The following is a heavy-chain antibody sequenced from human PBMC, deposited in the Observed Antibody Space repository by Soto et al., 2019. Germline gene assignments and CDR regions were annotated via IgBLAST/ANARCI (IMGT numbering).Heavy chain of an antibody. CDR1: GYAFPHYV. D-gene: IGHD1-26*01. V-gene: IGHV1-18*01. Sequence: ASVKVSCKTSGYAFPHYVINWVRQAPGHGLEWMGFSTHTGNTNYAQNVQGRVVLTTDTSTSTAYMEVTSLRSDDTAVYYCARSGEHPLDYWGQGTPVTVSS. CDR3: ARSGEHPLDY. CDR2: STHTGNT. J-gene: IGHJ4*02.